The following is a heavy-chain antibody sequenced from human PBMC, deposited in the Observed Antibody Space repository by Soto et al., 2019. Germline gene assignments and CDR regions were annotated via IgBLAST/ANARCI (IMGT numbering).Heavy chain of an antibody. Sequence: SETLSLTCTVSGGSISSSSYYWGWIRQPPGKGLEWIGSIYYSGSTYYNPSLKSRVTISVDTSKNQFSLKLSSVTAADTAVDYCARLSYSSSCPVGSCYFDYWGQGTLVTVSS. CDR3: ARLSYSSSCPVGSCYFDY. J-gene: IGHJ4*02. CDR1: GGSISSSSYY. CDR2: IYYSGST. D-gene: IGHD6-13*01. V-gene: IGHV4-39*01.